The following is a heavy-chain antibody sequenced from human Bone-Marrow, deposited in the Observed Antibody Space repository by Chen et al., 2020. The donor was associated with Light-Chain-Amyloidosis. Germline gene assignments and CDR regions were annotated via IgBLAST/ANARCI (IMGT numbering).Heavy chain of an antibody. J-gene: IGHJ4*02. CDR1: GFTFSGYS. CDR2: IVGLTDAI. CDR3: ARDSGESAADDL. D-gene: IGHD6-13*01. Sequence: VRLVESGGGLVQPGGSLRLSCAASGFTFSGYSMNWVRQTPGKGLEWISYIVGLTDAICYATSVRGRFTISRDNAKRSLYLQMNSLRVEDTAVYYWARDSGESAADDLWGQGTLVTVSP. V-gene: IGHV3-48*01.